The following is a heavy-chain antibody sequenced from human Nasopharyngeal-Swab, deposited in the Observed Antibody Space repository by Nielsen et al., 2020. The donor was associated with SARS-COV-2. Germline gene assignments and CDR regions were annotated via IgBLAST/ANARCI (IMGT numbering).Heavy chain of an antibody. V-gene: IGHV4-34*01. Sequence: WIRQPPGKGLKWIGEINHSGSTNYNPSLKSRVTISVDTSKNQFSLKLSSVTAADTAVYYCARGPSYRWGGVMGLGETHRRYYFDYWGQGTLVTVSS. CDR2: INHSGST. J-gene: IGHJ4*02. D-gene: IGHD5-24*01. CDR3: ARGPSYRWGGVMGLGETHRRYYFDY.